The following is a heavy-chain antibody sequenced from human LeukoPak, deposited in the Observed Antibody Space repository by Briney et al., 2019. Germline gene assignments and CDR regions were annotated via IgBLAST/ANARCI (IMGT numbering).Heavy chain of an antibody. V-gene: IGHV3-7*01. CDR2: IKQDGSET. Sequence: PGGSLRLSCAASGFTFSDYWMSWVRQAPGKGLEWVANIKQDGSETYYVDSVKGRFTISRDNAKNSLYLQMNSLRAEDTAMYYCARIRAHIAVVTGDFDYWGQGTLVSVSS. CDR3: ARIRAHIAVVTGDFDY. D-gene: IGHD2-21*02. J-gene: IGHJ4*02. CDR1: GFTFSDYW.